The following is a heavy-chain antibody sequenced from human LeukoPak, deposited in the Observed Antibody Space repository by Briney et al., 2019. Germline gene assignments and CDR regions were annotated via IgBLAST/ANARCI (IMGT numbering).Heavy chain of an antibody. CDR3: AKGVASAGTREYFDY. J-gene: IGHJ4*02. D-gene: IGHD3-3*01. CDR2: ISYDGSNK. V-gene: IGHV3-30*18. Sequence: SGGSLRLSCAASGFTFSSYGMHCVRQAPGKGLEWVAVISYDGSNKYYADSVKGRFTISRDNSKNTLYLQMNSLRAEDTAVYYCAKGVASAGTREYFDYWGQGTLVTVSS. CDR1: GFTFSSYG.